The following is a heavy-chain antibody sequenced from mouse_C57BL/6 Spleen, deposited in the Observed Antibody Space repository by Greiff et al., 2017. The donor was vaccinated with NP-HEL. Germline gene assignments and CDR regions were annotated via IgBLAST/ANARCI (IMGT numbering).Heavy chain of an antibody. CDR3: ARGRYYSNFDWYFDV. CDR2: ISTYYGDA. CDR1: GYTFTDYA. Sequence: QVQLQQSGPELVRPGVSVKISCKGSGYTFTDYAMHWVKQSHAKSLEWIGVISTYYGDASYNQKFKDKAPMTVDKSSSTAYMELASLTSEDSAVYYCARGRYYSNFDWYFDVWGTGTTVTVSS. V-gene: IGHV1-67*01. D-gene: IGHD2-5*01. J-gene: IGHJ1*03.